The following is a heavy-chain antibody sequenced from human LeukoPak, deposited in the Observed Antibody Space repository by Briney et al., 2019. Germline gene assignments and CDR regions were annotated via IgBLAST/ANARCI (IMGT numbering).Heavy chain of an antibody. CDR3: AKDPGAGVAPTKLDY. CDR1: GFTFSNYW. CDR2: INSDGRSI. D-gene: IGHD5-24*01. J-gene: IGHJ4*02. Sequence: GGSLRLSCAASGFTFSNYWMHWVRQAPGKGLAWVSRINSDGRSISYADSVKGRFTISRDNSKNTLYLQMISLRAEDSAIYYCAKDPGAGVAPTKLDYWGQGTLVTVSS. V-gene: IGHV3-74*01.